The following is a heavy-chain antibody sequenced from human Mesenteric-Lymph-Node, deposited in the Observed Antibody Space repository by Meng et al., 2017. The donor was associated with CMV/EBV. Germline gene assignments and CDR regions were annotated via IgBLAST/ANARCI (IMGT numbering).Heavy chain of an antibody. CDR3: AREYSSSSGKAFDY. Sequence: GESLKISCAASGFTFDNYTLHWVRQAPGKSLEWVSPISWDGACTNYADSVEGRLTISRDNAKNSLYLQMNSLRGEDTAVYYCAREYSSSSGKAFDYWGQGTLVTVSS. V-gene: IGHV3-43*01. D-gene: IGHD6-6*01. CDR1: GFTFDNYT. CDR2: ISWDGACT. J-gene: IGHJ4*02.